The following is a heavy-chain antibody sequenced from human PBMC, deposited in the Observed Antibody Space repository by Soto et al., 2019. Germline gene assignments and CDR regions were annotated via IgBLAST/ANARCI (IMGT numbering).Heavy chain of an antibody. CDR1: GGSISSGGYY. CDR3: AIHDGFSSGWIFDY. D-gene: IGHD6-19*01. V-gene: IGHV4-31*03. Sequence: SETLSLTCTVSGGSISSGGYYWSWIRQHPGKSLEWIGYIYYSGSTYYNPSLKSRVTISVDTSNNQFSLKLRSVTAADTAVYYCAIHDGFSSGWIFDYWGHGTLVTVSS. CDR2: IYYSGST. J-gene: IGHJ4*01.